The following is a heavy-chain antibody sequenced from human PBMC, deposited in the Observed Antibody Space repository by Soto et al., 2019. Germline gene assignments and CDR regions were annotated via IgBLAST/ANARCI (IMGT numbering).Heavy chain of an antibody. D-gene: IGHD3-22*01. CDR1: GFTFSRYS. CDR2: ISSSSSYI. Sequence: PGGSLRLSCAASGFTFSRYSMNWVRQAPGKGLEWVSSISSSSSYIYYADSVKGRFTISRDNAKNSLYLQMNSLRAEDTAVYYCARDLYYYDSSGYYAFDYWGQGTLVTVSS. CDR3: ARDLYYYDSSGYYAFDY. J-gene: IGHJ4*02. V-gene: IGHV3-21*01.